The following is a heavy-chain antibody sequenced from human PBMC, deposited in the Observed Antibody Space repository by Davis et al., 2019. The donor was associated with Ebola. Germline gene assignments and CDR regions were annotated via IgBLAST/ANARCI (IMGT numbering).Heavy chain of an antibody. J-gene: IGHJ6*02. D-gene: IGHD3-10*01. Sequence: GESLKISCKGSGYSFTGNWIAWVRQMPGKGLEWMGIIYPGDSDTRYSPSFQGQVTISADKSISTAYLQWSSLKASDTAMYYCARLGSRDYYYYGMDVWGQGTTVTVSS. CDR1: GYSFTGNW. V-gene: IGHV5-51*01. CDR2: IYPGDSDT. CDR3: ARLGSRDYYYYGMDV.